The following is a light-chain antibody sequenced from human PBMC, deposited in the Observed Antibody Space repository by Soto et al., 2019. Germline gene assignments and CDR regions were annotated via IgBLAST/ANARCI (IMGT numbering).Light chain of an antibody. CDR3: QQRSNWPPIT. V-gene: IGKV3-11*01. Sequence: EIVLTQSPDTLSLSPGDRATLSCRASQSVRSDYFAWYQQKPGQAPRLLIYGASTRAAGIPARFSGSGSGTDFTLTISSLEPEDFAVYYCQQRSNWPPITFGQGTRLEI. CDR1: QSVRSDY. CDR2: GAS. J-gene: IGKJ5*01.